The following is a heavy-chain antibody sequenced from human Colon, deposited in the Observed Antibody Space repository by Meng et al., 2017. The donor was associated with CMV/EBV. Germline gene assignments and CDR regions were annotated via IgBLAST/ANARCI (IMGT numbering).Heavy chain of an antibody. CDR2: IYSESTGSST. J-gene: IGHJ4*02. Sequence: GGSLRLSCEASKFTFSTYTMSWVRQAPGKGLEWVSMIYSESTGSSTYYGDSVKGRFTISRDKSKNMLYLQMNNLRAEDTAVYYCAKIPTSSPPDYWGQGTLVTVSS. CDR3: AKIPTSSPPDY. CDR1: KFTFSTYT. V-gene: IGHV3-23*03.